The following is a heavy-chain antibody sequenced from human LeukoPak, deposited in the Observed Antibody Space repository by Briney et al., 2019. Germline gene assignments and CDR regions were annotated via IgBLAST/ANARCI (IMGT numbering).Heavy chain of an antibody. CDR3: ARVSAGVIGMKDVFDI. V-gene: IGHV3-11*06. CDR2: ISTSSSYI. J-gene: IGHJ3*02. Sequence: GGSLRLSCAASGFTFSDYNMRWIRQAPGKGLDWVSSISTSSSYIYYADSVKGRFTISRDNARNSVYLQMNSLRAEDTAVYYCARVSAGVIGMKDVFDIWGQGTMVTVSS. CDR1: GFTFSDYN. D-gene: IGHD3-16*02.